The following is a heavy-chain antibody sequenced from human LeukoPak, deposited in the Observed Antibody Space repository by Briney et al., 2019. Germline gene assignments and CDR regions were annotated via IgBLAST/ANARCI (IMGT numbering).Heavy chain of an antibody. V-gene: IGHV3-21*01. CDR2: ISSTSSYI. CDR1: GFTFSSYS. Sequence: GGSLRLSCAASGFTFSSYSINWVRQAPGKGLEWVSSISSTSSYIYYADSVKGRFTISRDSAKNTVYLQMKSLRAEDTAVYYCARDWAGSSFDYWGQGALVTVSS. D-gene: IGHD1-26*01. CDR3: ARDWAGSSFDY. J-gene: IGHJ4*02.